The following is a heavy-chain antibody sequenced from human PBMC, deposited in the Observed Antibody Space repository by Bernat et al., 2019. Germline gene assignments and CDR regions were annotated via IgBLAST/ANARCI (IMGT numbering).Heavy chain of an antibody. CDR3: ARVRNVDIVAMGGYFDN. D-gene: IGHD5-12*01. Sequence: EVQLVESGGGLVQPGGSLRLSCAASGFTFNNYWMSWVRQAPGKGLEWVANIKEDGSEKYYVDSVKGRFTISRDNAKNSLYLQVNSLRAEDAAVYYCARVRNVDIVAMGGYFDNWGQGTLVTVSS. V-gene: IGHV3-7*01. CDR2: IKEDGSEK. CDR1: GFTFNNYW. J-gene: IGHJ4*02.